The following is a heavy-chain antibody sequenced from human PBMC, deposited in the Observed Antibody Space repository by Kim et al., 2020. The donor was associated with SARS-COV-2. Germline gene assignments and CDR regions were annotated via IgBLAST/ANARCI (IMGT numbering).Heavy chain of an antibody. CDR3: ARGRGVGDHIVVVTATLYYYYGMDV. J-gene: IGHJ6*02. CDR2: IIPIFGTA. CDR1: GGTFSSYA. D-gene: IGHD2-21*02. V-gene: IGHV1-69*13. Sequence: SVKVSCKASGGTFSSYAISWVRQAPGQGLEWMGGIIPIFGTANYAQKFQGRVTITADESTSTAYMELSSLRSEDTAVYYCARGRGVGDHIVVVTATLYYYYGMDVWGQGTTVTVSS.